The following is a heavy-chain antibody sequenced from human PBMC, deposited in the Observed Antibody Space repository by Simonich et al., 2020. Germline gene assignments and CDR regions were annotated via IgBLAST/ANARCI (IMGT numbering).Heavy chain of an antibody. Sequence: QVQLQQWGAGLLKPSETLSLTCAVYGGSFSGYYWRWIRQPPGKGLEWIGEINHSGSTNYNPSLKSRVTISVDTYKNQFSLKLSSVTAADTAVYYCARQIAARRDSEDVWGKGTTVTVSS. CDR2: INHSGST. CDR1: GGSFSGYY. CDR3: ARQIAARRDSEDV. D-gene: IGHD6-6*01. J-gene: IGHJ6*04. V-gene: IGHV4-34*01.